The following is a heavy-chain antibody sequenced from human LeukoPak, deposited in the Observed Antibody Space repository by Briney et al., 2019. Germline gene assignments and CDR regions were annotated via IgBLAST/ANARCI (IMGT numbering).Heavy chain of an antibody. Sequence: RPGGSLRLSCAASGFTFSDYCMSWIRQAPGKGLEWVSYISSSGSTIYYADSVKGRFTISRDNAKNSLYLQMNSLRAEDTAVYYCARDKGSGYDWPPGYYYYGMDVWGQGTTVTVSS. CDR1: GFTFSDYC. D-gene: IGHD5-12*01. CDR2: ISSSGSTI. V-gene: IGHV3-11*01. J-gene: IGHJ6*02. CDR3: ARDKGSGYDWPPGYYYYGMDV.